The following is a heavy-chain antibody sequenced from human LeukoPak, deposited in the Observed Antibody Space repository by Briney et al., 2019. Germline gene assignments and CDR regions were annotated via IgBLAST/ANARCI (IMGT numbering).Heavy chain of an antibody. CDR1: GYTFTSYG. D-gene: IGHD3-16*01. CDR2: INPNSGGT. CDR3: ARDVITSPYNWFDP. V-gene: IGHV1-18*01. J-gene: IGHJ5*02. Sequence: GASVKVSCKASGYTFTSYGISWVRQAPGQGLEWMGWINPNSGGTNYAQKLQGRVTMTTDTSTSTAYMELRSLRSDDTAVYYCARDVITSPYNWFDPWGQGTLVTVSS.